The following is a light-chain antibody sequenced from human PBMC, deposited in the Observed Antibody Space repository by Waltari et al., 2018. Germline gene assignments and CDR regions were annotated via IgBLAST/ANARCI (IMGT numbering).Light chain of an antibody. CDR2: NTN. CDR1: SSKLGSKP. J-gene: IGLJ1*01. V-gene: IGLV1-44*01. Sequence: QSVATQSPSASGTPGQRVTIPCSGSSSKLGSKPVNWYKQLPGTTPKLLIHNTNQRPSGVPDRFSGSKSGTSASLAISGLQSEDEADYYCVTWDVTLSGYVFGTGTKVTVL. CDR3: VTWDVTLSGYV.